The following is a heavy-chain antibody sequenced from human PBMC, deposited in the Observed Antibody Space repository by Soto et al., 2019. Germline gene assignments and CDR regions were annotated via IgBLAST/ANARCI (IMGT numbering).Heavy chain of an antibody. J-gene: IGHJ5*02. CDR1: GFTFSSYW. CDR3: ARGVAGWELLNNWFDP. V-gene: IGHV3-7*03. D-gene: IGHD1-26*01. CDR2: IKQDGSEK. Sequence: GGSLRLSCAASGFTFSSYWMSWVRQAPGKGLEWVANIKQDGSEKYYEDSVKGRFTISRDNAKNSLYLQMNSLRAEDTAVYYCARGVAGWELLNNWFDPWGQGTLVTVSS.